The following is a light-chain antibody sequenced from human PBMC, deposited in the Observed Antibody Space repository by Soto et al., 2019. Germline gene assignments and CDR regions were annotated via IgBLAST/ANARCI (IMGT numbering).Light chain of an antibody. CDR3: CSYAGSSTLV. CDR1: SSDVGSYKF. CDR2: EGS. V-gene: IGLV2-23*01. J-gene: IGLJ2*01. Sequence: QSVLTQPASVSGSPGQSITISCTGTSSDVGSYKFVSWYQQHPGKAPKLMIYEGSKRPSGVSKRFSGSKSGNTASLTISGLQAEDEADYYCCSYAGSSTLVFGGGTQLTVL.